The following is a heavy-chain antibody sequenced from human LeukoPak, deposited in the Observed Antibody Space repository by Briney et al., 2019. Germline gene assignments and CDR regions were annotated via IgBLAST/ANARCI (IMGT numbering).Heavy chain of an antibody. CDR1: GFTFSSYA. Sequence: GGSLRLSCAASGFTFSSYAMSWVRQAPGKGLEWVSAISGSGGSTYYADSVEGRFTISRDNSKNTLYLQMNSLRAEDTAVYYCAKDRSYDSSGYPPPFDYWGQGTLVTVSS. D-gene: IGHD3-22*01. V-gene: IGHV3-23*01. CDR3: AKDRSYDSSGYPPPFDY. J-gene: IGHJ4*02. CDR2: ISGSGGST.